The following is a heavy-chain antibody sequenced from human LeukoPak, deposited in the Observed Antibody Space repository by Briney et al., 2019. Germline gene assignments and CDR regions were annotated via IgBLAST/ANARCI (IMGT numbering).Heavy chain of an antibody. CDR3: ARGLQLWLLSYWFDP. Sequence: AESQSLTCALYGGSFSGYYWSWIRHPPGKWLECHGEINHSASTNYTPPLKSRVTISVDTSKHQFSLQLSSVTAADTAVYYCARGLQLWLLSYWFDPWGQGTLVTVSS. D-gene: IGHD5-18*01. J-gene: IGHJ5*02. CDR2: INHSAST. V-gene: IGHV4-34*01. CDR1: GGSFSGYY.